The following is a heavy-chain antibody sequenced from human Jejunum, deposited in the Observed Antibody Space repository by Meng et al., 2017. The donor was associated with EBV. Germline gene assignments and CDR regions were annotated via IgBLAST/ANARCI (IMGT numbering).Heavy chain of an antibody. CDR1: GYTFTSYG. V-gene: IGHV1-18*01. CDR3: ARDGPDYGNYINFDY. D-gene: IGHD4-11*01. Sequence: PLGQSGAGVNKPGASVKVSCKASGYTFTSYGISWVRLAPGQGLEWMAWISAYNGKTNYAQNLQGRVTLTTDTSTTTTYMELRSLRSDDTAVYYCARDGPDYGNYINFDYWGQGTLVTVSS. J-gene: IGHJ4*02. CDR2: ISAYNGKT.